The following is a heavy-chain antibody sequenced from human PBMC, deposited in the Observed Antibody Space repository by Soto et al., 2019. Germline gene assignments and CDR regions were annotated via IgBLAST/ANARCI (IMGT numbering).Heavy chain of an antibody. CDR2: IKQDGSEK. D-gene: IGHD4-17*01. CDR1: GFTFSSYW. CDR3: ASLADPHRRVTTSGAFDI. V-gene: IGHV3-7*01. J-gene: IGHJ3*02. Sequence: HPGGSLRLSCAASGFTFSSYWMSWVRQAPGKGLERVANIKQDGSEKYYVDSVKGRFTISRDNAKNSLYLQMNSLRAEDTAVYYCASLADPHRRVTTSGAFDIWGQGTMVTVSS.